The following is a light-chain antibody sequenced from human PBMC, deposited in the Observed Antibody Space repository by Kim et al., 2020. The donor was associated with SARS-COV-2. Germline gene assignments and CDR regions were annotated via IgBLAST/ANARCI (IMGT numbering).Light chain of an antibody. CDR1: QIVSNF. Sequence: WSPGERATLSCRASQIVSNFLAWYQQKPGQAPRLLIYDAFNRATGIPARFSGSGSGTDFTLTISSLEPADFAVYYCQQRLNWPVTFGGGTKVDIK. CDR2: DAF. CDR3: QQRLNWPVT. V-gene: IGKV3-11*01. J-gene: IGKJ4*01.